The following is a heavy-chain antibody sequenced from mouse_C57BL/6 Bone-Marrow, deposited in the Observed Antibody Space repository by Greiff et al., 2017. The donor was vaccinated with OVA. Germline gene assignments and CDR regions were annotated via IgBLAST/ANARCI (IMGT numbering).Heavy chain of an antibody. CDR3: ARAYGSSYAMDY. CDR2: INPGSGGT. D-gene: IGHD1-1*01. J-gene: IGHJ4*01. V-gene: IGHV1-54*01. Sequence: VQLQQSGAELVRPGTSVKVSCKASGYAFTNYLIEWVKQRPGQGLAWIGVINPGSGGTNYNEKFKGKATLTADKSSSTAYMQLSSLTSEDSAVYFCARAYGSSYAMDYWGQGTSVTVSS. CDR1: GYAFTNYL.